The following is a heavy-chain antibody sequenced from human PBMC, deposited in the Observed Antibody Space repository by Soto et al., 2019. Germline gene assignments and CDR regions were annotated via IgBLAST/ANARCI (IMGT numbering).Heavy chain of an antibody. D-gene: IGHD4-17*01. V-gene: IGHV3-33*01. CDR3: ARDHFYGDYGYYYYMDV. CDR2: IWYDGSNK. CDR1: GFTFSSYG. Sequence: QVQLVESGGGVVQPGRSLRLSCAASGFTFSSYGMHWVRQAPGKGLEWVAVIWYDGSNKYYADSVKGRFTISRDNSKNTLYLQMNSLRAEDTAVYYCARDHFYGDYGYYYYMDVWGKGTTVTVSS. J-gene: IGHJ6*03.